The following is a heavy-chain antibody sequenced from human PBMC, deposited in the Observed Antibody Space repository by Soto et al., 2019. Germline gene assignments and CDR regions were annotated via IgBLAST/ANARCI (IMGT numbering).Heavy chain of an antibody. CDR2: IYYSGST. D-gene: IGHD2-15*01. CDR3: ARWGYCSGGSCYPSLAFDI. V-gene: IGHV4-31*03. CDR1: GGSVSSGGYY. Sequence: QVQLQESGPGLVKPSQTLSLTCTVSGGSVSSGGYYWSWIRQHPGKGLEWIGYIYYSGSTYYNPSLKSRVTISVDTSKNQFSLKLSSVTAADTAVYYCARWGYCSGGSCYPSLAFDIWGQGTMVTVSS. J-gene: IGHJ3*02.